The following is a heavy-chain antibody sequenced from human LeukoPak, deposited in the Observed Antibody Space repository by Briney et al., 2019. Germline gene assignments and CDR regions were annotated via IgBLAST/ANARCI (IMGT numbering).Heavy chain of an antibody. J-gene: IGHJ3*02. CDR2: IYSGGST. CDR1: GFSISSHW. V-gene: IGHV3-53*01. Sequence: GGSLRLSCVASGFSISSHWMSWVRQAPGKGLEWVSVIYSGGSTYYADSVKGRFTISRDNSKNTLYLQMNSLRAEDTAVYYCARDNFFEYSYGRVDAFDIWGQGTMVTVSS. D-gene: IGHD5-18*01. CDR3: ARDNFFEYSYGRVDAFDI.